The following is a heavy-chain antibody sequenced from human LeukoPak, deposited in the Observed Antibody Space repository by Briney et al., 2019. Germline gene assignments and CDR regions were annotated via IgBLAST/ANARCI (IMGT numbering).Heavy chain of an antibody. D-gene: IGHD3-3*01. CDR2: ISAYNGNT. CDR3: ATENRTYYDFWSGPYYGMDV. J-gene: IGHJ6*02. V-gene: IGHV1-18*01. Sequence: GASVKVSCKASGYTFTSYGISWVRQAPGQGLEWMGWISAYNGNTNYAQKFQGRVTMTEDTSTDTAYMELSSLRSEDTAVYYCATENRTYYDFWSGPYYGMDVWGQGTTVTVSS. CDR1: GYTFTSYG.